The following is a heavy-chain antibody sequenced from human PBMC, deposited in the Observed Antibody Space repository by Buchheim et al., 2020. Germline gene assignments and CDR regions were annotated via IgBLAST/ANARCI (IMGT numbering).Heavy chain of an antibody. J-gene: IGHJ6*02. D-gene: IGHD3-10*01. CDR1: GGSISSYY. Sequence: QVQLQESGPGLVKPSETLSLTCTVSGGSISSYYWSWIRQPPGKGLEWIGYIYYSGSTNYNPSLKSRVPISVDPSKNPFSLQLSSVTAADTAVYYCARDSDGEGSHRIMDVWGQGTT. CDR2: IYYSGST. V-gene: IGHV4-59*01. CDR3: ARDSDGEGSHRIMDV.